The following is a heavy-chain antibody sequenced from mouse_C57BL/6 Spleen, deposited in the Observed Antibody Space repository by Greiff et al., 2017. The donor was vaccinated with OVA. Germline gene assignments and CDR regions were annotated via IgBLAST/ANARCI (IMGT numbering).Heavy chain of an antibody. Sequence: EVQVVESGGGLVQPTGSLKLSCAASGFSFNTYAMNWVRQAPGKGLEWVARIRSKSNNYATYYADSVKDRFTISRDDSESMLYLQMNNLKTEDTARYYCVRQRGNYFDYWGQGTTLTVSS. J-gene: IGHJ2*01. CDR1: GFSFNTYA. V-gene: IGHV10-1*01. CDR3: VRQRGNYFDY. CDR2: IRSKSNNYAT.